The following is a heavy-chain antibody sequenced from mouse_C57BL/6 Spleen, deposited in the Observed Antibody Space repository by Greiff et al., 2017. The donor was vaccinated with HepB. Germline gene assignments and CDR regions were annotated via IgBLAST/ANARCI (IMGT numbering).Heavy chain of an antibody. CDR1: GFTFSDYG. CDR3: ARPYFCYFDY. D-gene: IGHD2-10*01. Sequence: EVMLVESGGGLVKPGGSLKLSCAASGFTFSDYGMHWVRQAPEKGLEWVAYISSGSSTIYYADTVKGRFTISRDNAKNTLFLQMTSLRSEDTAMYYCARPYFCYFDYWGQGTTLTVSS. J-gene: IGHJ2*01. V-gene: IGHV5-17*01. CDR2: ISSGSSTI.